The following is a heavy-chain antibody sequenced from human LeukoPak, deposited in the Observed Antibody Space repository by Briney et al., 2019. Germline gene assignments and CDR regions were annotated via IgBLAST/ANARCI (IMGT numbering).Heavy chain of an antibody. D-gene: IGHD3-10*01. Sequence: SETLSLTCTVSGGSISSNGYYWGWIRQSPGEGLEWIGNIYYSGITYYNASLKSRVTISVDTSKNQFSLKLSSVTAADTAVYYCARRRRSYSNYYFDYWGQGTLVTVSS. CDR1: GGSISSNGYY. CDR2: IYYSGIT. V-gene: IGHV4-39*01. CDR3: ARRRRSYSNYYFDY. J-gene: IGHJ4*02.